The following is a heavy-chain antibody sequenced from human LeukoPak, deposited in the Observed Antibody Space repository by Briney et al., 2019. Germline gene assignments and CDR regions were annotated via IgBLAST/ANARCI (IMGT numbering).Heavy chain of an antibody. D-gene: IGHD1-7*01. CDR3: ARVGTTYFFDY. CDR2: IKEDGSEE. Sequence: PGGSLRLSCAASGFTFLTSWMSWVRQAPGRGLEWVANIKEDGSEEYYVDSVKGRFTISRDNAKNSLYLQMNSLRAEDTAIYYCARVGTTYFFDYWGQGTLVTVSS. J-gene: IGHJ4*02. CDR1: GFTFLTSW. V-gene: IGHV3-7*03.